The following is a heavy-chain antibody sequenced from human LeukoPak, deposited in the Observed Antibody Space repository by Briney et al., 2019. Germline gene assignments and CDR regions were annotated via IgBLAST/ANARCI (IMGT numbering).Heavy chain of an antibody. CDR3: ATARRIMITFGGVIVQSPIDY. J-gene: IGHJ4*02. V-gene: IGHV1-24*01. CDR2: FDPEDGET. CDR1: GYTLTELS. D-gene: IGHD3-16*02. Sequence: ASVKVSCKVSGYTLTELSMHWVRQAPGKGLEWMGGFDPEDGETIYAQKFQGRVTMTEDTSTDTAYMELSSLRSEDTAVYYCATARRIMITFGGVIVQSPIDYWGQGTLVTVSS.